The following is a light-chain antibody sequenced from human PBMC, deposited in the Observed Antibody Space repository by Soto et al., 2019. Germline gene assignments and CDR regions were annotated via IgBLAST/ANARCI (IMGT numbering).Light chain of an antibody. J-gene: IGLJ1*01. Sequence: QSVLPQPASVYGSPGQSITIACTGTSSDVGSYNLVSWYQQHPGKAPKVMIYEGSKRPSGVSNRFSGSKSGNTASLTISGLQSEDEADYYCCSYAGSSTFVFGTGTKVTVL. CDR3: CSYAGSSTFV. CDR2: EGS. V-gene: IGLV2-23*03. CDR1: SSDVGSYNL.